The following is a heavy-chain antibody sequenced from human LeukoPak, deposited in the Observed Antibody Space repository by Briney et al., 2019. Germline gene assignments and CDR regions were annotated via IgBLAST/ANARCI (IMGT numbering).Heavy chain of an antibody. J-gene: IGHJ4*02. CDR3: ARQSAMGRSGDY. D-gene: IGHD5-18*01. Sequence: GESLKISCKASGYSFASYWIGWVRQMPGKGLEWMGIIDPSDSETRYTPSFQGQVTISVDKSLTTADLQWNSLKASDTAMYYCARQSAMGRSGDYWGQGTLVTVSS. CDR1: GYSFASYW. V-gene: IGHV5-51*01. CDR2: IDPSDSET.